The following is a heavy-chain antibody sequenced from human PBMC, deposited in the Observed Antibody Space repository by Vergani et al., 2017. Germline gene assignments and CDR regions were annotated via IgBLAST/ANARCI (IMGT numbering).Heavy chain of an antibody. Sequence: QVQLQQWGAGLLKPSETLSLTCAVYGGSFSGYYWSWIRQPPGKGLEWIGYIYYSGSTNYNPSLKSRVTISVDTSKNQFSLKLSSVTAADTAVYYCAREVESSGFDYWGQGTLVTVSS. CDR1: GGSFSGYY. V-gene: IGHV4-34*11. J-gene: IGHJ4*02. CDR3: AREVESSGFDY. CDR2: IYYSGST. D-gene: IGHD6-19*01.